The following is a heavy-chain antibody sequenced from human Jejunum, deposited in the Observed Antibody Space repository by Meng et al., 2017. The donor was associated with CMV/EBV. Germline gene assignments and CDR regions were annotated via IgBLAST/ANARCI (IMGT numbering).Heavy chain of an antibody. CDR2: ISTDGNSA. Sequence: SCAASGFTFSSDWMQWVRQAPGKGLLWVSRISTDGNSATYADSVKGRFTISRDNAKNTLYLQMSNLRAEDTAVYYCAAGFNRADYWGQGTLVTVSS. CDR3: AAGFNRADY. V-gene: IGHV3-74*01. J-gene: IGHJ4*02. CDR1: GFTFSSDW. D-gene: IGHD1-14*01.